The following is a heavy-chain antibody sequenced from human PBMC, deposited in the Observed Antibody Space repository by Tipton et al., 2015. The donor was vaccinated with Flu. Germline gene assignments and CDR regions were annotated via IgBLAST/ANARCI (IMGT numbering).Heavy chain of an antibody. CDR1: GYSISSRYY. CDR2: VYHGGTT. J-gene: IGHJ4*02. V-gene: IGHV4-38-2*02. D-gene: IGHD3-10*01. Sequence: TLSLTCTVSGYSISSRYYWGWIRQPPGKGLEWIGCVYHGGTTYYNPSLKSRVAISLDTFKNQFSLKLTSVTAADTAVYYCATTTYYYGSGSHDYWGQGTLVTVPS. CDR3: ATTTYYYGSGSHDY.